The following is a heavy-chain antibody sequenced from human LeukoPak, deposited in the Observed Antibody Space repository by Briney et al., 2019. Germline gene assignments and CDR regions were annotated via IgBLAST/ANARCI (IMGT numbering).Heavy chain of an antibody. D-gene: IGHD6-13*01. CDR1: GGTFSSYV. CDR2: IIPIFGTA. J-gene: IGHJ6*02. Sequence: GASVKVSCKASGGTFSSYVISWVRQAPGQGLEWMGGIIPIFGTANYAQKLQGRVTMTTDTSTSTAYMELRSLRSDDTAVYYCARNSSSWPYYYYGLDVWGQGTTVTVSS. CDR3: ARNSSSWPYYYYGLDV. V-gene: IGHV1-69*05.